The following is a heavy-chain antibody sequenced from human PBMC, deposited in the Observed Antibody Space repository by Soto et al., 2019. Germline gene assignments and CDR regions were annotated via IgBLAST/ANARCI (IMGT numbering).Heavy chain of an antibody. CDR1: GDSVSSNSAA. CDR3: ARGEQYSGRIFDY. J-gene: IGHJ4*02. D-gene: IGHD1-26*01. V-gene: IGHV6-1*01. CDR2: TYYRSKWYN. Sequence: SQTLSLTCGISGDSVSSNSAAWNWLRQSPSRGLEWLGRTYYRSKWYNDYAVSVESRITVNPDTSKNHFSLQLNFVTPEDTAVYFCARGEQYSGRIFDYWGQGTLVTVSS.